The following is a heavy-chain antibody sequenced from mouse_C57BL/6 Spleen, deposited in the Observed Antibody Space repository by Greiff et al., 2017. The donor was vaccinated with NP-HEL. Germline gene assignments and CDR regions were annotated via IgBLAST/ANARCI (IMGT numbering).Heavy chain of an antibody. D-gene: IGHD1-1*01. Sequence: QVQLQQPGAELVRPGSSVKLSCKASGYTFTSYWMHWVKQRPIQGLEWIGNIDPSDSETHYNQKFKDKATLTVDKSSSTAYMQLSSLPSEDSAVYYCARGDGSGLDYWGQGTTLTVSS. V-gene: IGHV1-52*01. CDR3: ARGDGSGLDY. J-gene: IGHJ2*01. CDR1: GYTFTSYW. CDR2: IDPSDSET.